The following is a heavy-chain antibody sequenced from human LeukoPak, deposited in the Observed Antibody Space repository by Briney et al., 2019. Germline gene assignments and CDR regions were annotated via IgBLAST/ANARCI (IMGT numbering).Heavy chain of an antibody. CDR1: GGSISSGSYY. V-gene: IGHV4-61*02. J-gene: IGHJ4*02. CDR3: AAVEDAAYYYDSSGYYYRF. Sequence: SETLSLTCTVSGGSISSGSYYWSWIRQPAGTGLEWIGRIYTSGSTNYNPSLKSRVTISVDTSKNQFSLKLSSVTAADTAVYYCAAVEDAAYYYDSSGYYYRFWRQGTLVTVSS. D-gene: IGHD3-22*01. CDR2: IYTSGST.